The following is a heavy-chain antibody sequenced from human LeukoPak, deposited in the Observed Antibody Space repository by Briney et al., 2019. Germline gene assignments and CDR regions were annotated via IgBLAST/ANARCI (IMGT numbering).Heavy chain of an antibody. CDR1: GFTFSSFG. D-gene: IGHD1-26*01. Sequence: GSLRLSCAASGFTFSSFGMSWVRQAPGKGLEWVSGISNSADRTYYADHVRGRFTISRDNSKNTLLLQMNSLTVEDSAVYYCAKQAGRGSYQYYFDYWGQGTLVTLSS. V-gene: IGHV3-23*01. CDR3: AKQAGRGSYQYYFDY. J-gene: IGHJ4*02. CDR2: ISNSADRT.